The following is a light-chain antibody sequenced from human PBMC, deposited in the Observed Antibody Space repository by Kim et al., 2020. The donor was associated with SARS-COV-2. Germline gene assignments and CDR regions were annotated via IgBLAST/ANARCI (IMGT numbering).Light chain of an antibody. CDR2: DVT. CDR3: SSYTRSSTVV. J-gene: IGLJ2*01. V-gene: IGLV2-14*03. Sequence: GQSIAISCTGTSSDVGAYNYVSWYQQPPGKAPTLMIYDVTNRPSGVSDRFSGSKSGNTASLTISGLQADDEADYYCSSYTRSSTVVFGGGTQLTVL. CDR1: SSDVGAYNY.